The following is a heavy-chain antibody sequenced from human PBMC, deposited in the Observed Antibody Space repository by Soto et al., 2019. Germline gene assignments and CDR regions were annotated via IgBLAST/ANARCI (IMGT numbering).Heavy chain of an antibody. Sequence: GASVKVSCKASGGTFSSYAISWVRQAPGRGLEWMGGIIPIFGTANYAQKFQGRVTITADESTSTAYMELSSLRSEDTALYYCARSYVQSRPIDYWGQGTLVTVSS. CDR2: IIPIFGTA. CDR1: GGTFSSYA. V-gene: IGHV1-69*13. CDR3: ARSYVQSRPIDY. D-gene: IGHD3-10*02. J-gene: IGHJ4*02.